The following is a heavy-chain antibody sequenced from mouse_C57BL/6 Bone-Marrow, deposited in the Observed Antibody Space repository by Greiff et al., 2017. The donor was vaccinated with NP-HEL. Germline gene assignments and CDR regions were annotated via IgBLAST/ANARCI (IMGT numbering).Heavy chain of an antibody. CDR2: INPNNGGT. CDR3: APLGPLPTFDY. D-gene: IGHD4-1*01. J-gene: IGHJ2*01. V-gene: IGHV1-26*01. Sequence: EVQLQQSGPELVKPGASVKISCKASGYTFTDYYMNWVKQSHGKSLEWIGDINPNNGGTSYNQKFKGKATLTVDKSSSTAYMELRSLTSEDSAVYYCAPLGPLPTFDYWGQGTTLTVSS. CDR1: GYTFTDYY.